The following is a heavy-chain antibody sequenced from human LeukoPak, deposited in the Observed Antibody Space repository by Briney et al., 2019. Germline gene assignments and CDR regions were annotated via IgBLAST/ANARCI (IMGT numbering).Heavy chain of an antibody. J-gene: IGHJ3*02. CDR1: GGSISSGDYY. D-gene: IGHD1-26*01. CDR3: ASLVGATSAFDI. Sequence: MSSETLSLTCTVSGGSISSGDYYRSWIRQPPGKGLKWIGYIYYSGSTNYNPSLKSRVTISVDTSKNQFSLKLSSVTVADTAVYYCASLVGATSAFDIWGQGTMVTVSS. V-gene: IGHV4-30-4*01. CDR2: IYYSGST.